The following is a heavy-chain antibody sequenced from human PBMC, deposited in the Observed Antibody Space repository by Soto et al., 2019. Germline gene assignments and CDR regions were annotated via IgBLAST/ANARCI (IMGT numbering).Heavy chain of an antibody. CDR2: MFYSGAT. V-gene: IGHV4-39*01. J-gene: IGHJ5*02. CDR1: GGSISDISYC. D-gene: IGHD2-15*01. CDR3: ARHKSGSDWLDP. Sequence: SETLSLTCTVSGGSISDISYCWGWIRQPPGKGLQWIGCMFYSGATYYNPSLKNRVTLPVDTSNNEFSLKLVSVTAPDTAVYYCARHKSGSDWLDPWGQGTLVTVSS.